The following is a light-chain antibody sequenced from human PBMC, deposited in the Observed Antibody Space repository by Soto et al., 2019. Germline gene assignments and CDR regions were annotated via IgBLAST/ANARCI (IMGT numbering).Light chain of an antibody. Sequence: SYELAQTPSVSVAPGQTAKISCGGDDIGSKSVHWYRQRPGQAPVLVVFDDFDRPSAIPERFSGSNSGNTATLTISRVEAGDEADYYCQVWDSGSDHYVFGTGTKVTVL. CDR2: DDF. CDR1: DIGSKS. V-gene: IGLV3-21*02. J-gene: IGLJ1*01. CDR3: QVWDSGSDHYV.